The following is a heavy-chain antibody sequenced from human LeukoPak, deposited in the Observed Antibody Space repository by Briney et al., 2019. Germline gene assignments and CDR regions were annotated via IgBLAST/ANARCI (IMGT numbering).Heavy chain of an antibody. D-gene: IGHD3-16*01. J-gene: IGHJ3*02. V-gene: IGHV1-2*02. CDR2: INPNSGGT. CDR1: GYTFTGYY. CDR3: ARLHPAPLRAFDI. Sequence: ASVKVSCKASGYTFTGYYMHWVRQAPGQGLEWMGWINPNSGGTNYAQKFQGRATMTRDTSISTAYMELSRLRSDDTAVYYCARLHPAPLRAFDIWGQGTMVTVSS.